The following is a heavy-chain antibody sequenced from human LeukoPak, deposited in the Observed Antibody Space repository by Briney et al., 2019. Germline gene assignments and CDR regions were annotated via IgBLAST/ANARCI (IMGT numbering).Heavy chain of an antibody. D-gene: IGHD5-18*01. Sequence: SETLSLTCSVSGGSITDYSWGWIRQPPGKGLECIGYVFDSGTTNHNPSLKSRVTTSVDTSKNQFSLRLTSVTAADTAVYYCARRIQLWSYWHFDLWGRGTLVTVSS. CDR1: GGSITDYS. CDR2: VFDSGTT. CDR3: ARRIQLWSYWHFDL. V-gene: IGHV4-59*08. J-gene: IGHJ2*01.